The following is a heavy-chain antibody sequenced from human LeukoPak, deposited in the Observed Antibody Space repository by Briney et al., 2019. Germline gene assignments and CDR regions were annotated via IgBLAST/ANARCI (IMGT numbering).Heavy chain of an antibody. J-gene: IGHJ6*02. V-gene: IGHV4-39*07. CDR3: ARELPPEV. CDR1: GGSISSSSYY. CDR2: IYYSGST. Sequence: PSETLSLTCTVSGGSISSSSYYWGWIRQPPGKGLEWIGSIYYSGSTYYNPSLKSRVTISVDTSKNQFSLKLSSVTAADTAVYYCARELPPEVWGQGTTVTVSS. D-gene: IGHD2-21*01.